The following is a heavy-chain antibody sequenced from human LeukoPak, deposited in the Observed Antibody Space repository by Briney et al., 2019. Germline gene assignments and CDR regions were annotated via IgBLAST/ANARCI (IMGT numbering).Heavy chain of an antibody. Sequence: GESLTISCKGSGYSFTNYWISWVRQMPGKGLELMWRIDSSDSYTKYSPSFEGHVTISVDKSISTAFLQWNSLKASDSAMYYCATGASKVTTDFANYWGQGTQVAVSS. D-gene: IGHD4-17*01. J-gene: IGHJ4*02. V-gene: IGHV5-10-1*01. CDR1: GYSFTNYW. CDR3: ATGASKVTTDFANY. CDR2: IDSSDSYT.